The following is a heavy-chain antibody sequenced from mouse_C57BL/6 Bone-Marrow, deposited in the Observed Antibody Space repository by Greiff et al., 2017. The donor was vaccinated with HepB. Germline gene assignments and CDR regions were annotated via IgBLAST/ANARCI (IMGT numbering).Heavy chain of an antibody. CDR2: IYPRSGNT. CDR1: GYTFTSYG. J-gene: IGHJ3*01. V-gene: IGHV1-81*01. D-gene: IGHD2-3*01. Sequence: VQLQESGAELARPGASVKLSCKASGYTFTSYGISWVKQRTGQGLEWIGEIYPRSGNTYYNEKFKGKATLTADKSSSTAYMELRSLTSEDSAVYFWARGIYDGYYFAYWGQGTLVTVSA. CDR3: ARGIYDGYYFAY.